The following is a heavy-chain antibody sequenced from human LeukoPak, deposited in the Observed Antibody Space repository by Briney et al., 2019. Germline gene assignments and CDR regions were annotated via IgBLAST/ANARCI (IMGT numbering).Heavy chain of an antibody. CDR1: GGSFSGYY. CDR3: ARGCNEQPTDYGDYVLNRWFDP. V-gene: IGHV4-34*01. D-gene: IGHD4-17*01. J-gene: IGHJ5*02. Sequence: PSETLSLTCAVYGGSFSGYYWSWIRQPPGKGLEWIGEINHSGSTNYNPSLKSRVTISVDTSKNQFSLKLSSVTAADTAVYYCARGCNEQPTDYGDYVLNRWFDPWGQGTLVTVSS. CDR2: INHSGST.